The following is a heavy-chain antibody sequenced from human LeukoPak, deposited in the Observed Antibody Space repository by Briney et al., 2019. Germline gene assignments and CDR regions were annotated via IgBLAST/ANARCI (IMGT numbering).Heavy chain of an antibody. CDR1: GFTFSSHG. Sequence: PGGSLRLSCAASGFTFSSHGMHWVRQAPGKGLEWVALIWFDGSKKYFGDSVKGRFTISRDNSKNTLYLQMNSLRAEDTAVYYCAKDQGRHNVVVTDYYFDDWGQGTLVTVSS. V-gene: IGHV3-33*06. D-gene: IGHD2-21*02. CDR2: IWFDGSKK. CDR3: AKDQGRHNVVVTDYYFDD. J-gene: IGHJ4*02.